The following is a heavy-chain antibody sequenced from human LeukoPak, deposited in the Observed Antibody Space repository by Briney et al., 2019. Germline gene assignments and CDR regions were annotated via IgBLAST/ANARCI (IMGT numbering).Heavy chain of an antibody. CDR2: INPNSGGT. J-gene: IGHJ4*02. D-gene: IGHD3-22*01. CDR1: GYTFIGYY. V-gene: IGHV1-2*02. CDR3: ARGGYYYDSSGYYVY. Sequence: ASVKVSCKASGYTFIGYYMHWVRQAPGQGLEWMGWINPNSGGTNYAQKFQGRVTMTRDTSNSTAYMELSRLRSDDTAVYYCARGGYYYDSSGYYVYWGQGTLVTVSS.